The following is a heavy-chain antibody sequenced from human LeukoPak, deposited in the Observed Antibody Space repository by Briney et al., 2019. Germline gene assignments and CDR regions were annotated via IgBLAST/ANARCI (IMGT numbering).Heavy chain of an antibody. V-gene: IGHV3-23*01. D-gene: IGHD4-17*01. CDR2: ISGSGGST. Sequence: GGSLRLSCTASGFTFSSYAMSWVRQAPGKGLEWVSAISGSGGSTYYADSVKGRFTISRDNSKNTLYLQMNSLRAEDTAVYYCAKTNDYGDYYFDYWGQGTLVTVSS. J-gene: IGHJ4*02. CDR3: AKTNDYGDYYFDY. CDR1: GFTFSSYA.